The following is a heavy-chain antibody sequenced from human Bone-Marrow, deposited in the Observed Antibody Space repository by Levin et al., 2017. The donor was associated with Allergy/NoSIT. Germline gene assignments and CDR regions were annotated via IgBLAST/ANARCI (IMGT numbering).Heavy chain of an antibody. Sequence: GGSLRLSCAASGFTFSSYGMHWVRQAPGKGLEWVAVISYDGSNKYYADSVKGRFTISRDNSKNTLYLQMNSLRAEDTAVYYCAFPYDSSGYYNYFDYWGQGTLVTVSS. CDR2: ISYDGSNK. V-gene: IGHV3-30*03. D-gene: IGHD3-22*01. CDR1: GFTFSSYG. CDR3: AFPYDSSGYYNYFDY. J-gene: IGHJ4*02.